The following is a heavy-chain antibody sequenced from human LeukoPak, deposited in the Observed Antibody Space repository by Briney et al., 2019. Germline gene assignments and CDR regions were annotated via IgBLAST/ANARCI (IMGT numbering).Heavy chain of an antibody. CDR1: GFTFSSYA. D-gene: IGHD6-13*01. CDR3: ARASLTIAAAGTSRFDY. V-gene: IGHV3-30-3*01. Sequence: GGSLRLSCAASGFTFSSYAMHWVRQAPGKGLEWVAVISYDGSNKYYADSVKGRFTISRDNSKNTRYLQMNSLRAEDTAVYYCARASLTIAAAGTSRFDYWGQGTLVTVSS. J-gene: IGHJ4*02. CDR2: ISYDGSNK.